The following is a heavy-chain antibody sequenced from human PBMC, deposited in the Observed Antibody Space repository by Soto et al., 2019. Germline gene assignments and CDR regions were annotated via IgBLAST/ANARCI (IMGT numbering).Heavy chain of an antibody. CDR1: GGTFRNYA. CDR3: ATFAPSTYCPAGICSYFSFAMDV. Sequence: ASVKVSCKAFGGTFRNYAFSWVRQAPGQGLEWMGGIIPYFGTPHYAQNLQGRVTVTADEATSTAYMELGSLRSEDTAVYYCATFAPSTYCPAGICSYFSFAMDVWVQGTTVTVSS. V-gene: IGHV1-69*13. J-gene: IGHJ6*02. D-gene: IGHD2-8*02. CDR2: IIPYFGTP.